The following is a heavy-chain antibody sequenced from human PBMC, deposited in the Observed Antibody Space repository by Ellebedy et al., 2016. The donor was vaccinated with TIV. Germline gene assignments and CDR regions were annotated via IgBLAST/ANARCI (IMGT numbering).Heavy chain of an antibody. CDR1: GGSFSGYY. J-gene: IGHJ4*02. CDR2: INDSGNT. D-gene: IGHD6-19*01. V-gene: IGHV4-34*01. Sequence: MPSETLSLTCAVSGGSFSGYYWSWIRQPPGKGLEWIGEINDSGNTTYNPSLKSRVAVSVDTSKNQFSLNVSSVTAADTAVYYCARFNRLAGNFDFWGQGSLVTVSP. CDR3: ARFNRLAGNFDF.